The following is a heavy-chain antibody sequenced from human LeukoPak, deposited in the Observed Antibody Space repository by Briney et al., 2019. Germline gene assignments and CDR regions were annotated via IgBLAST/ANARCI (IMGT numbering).Heavy chain of an antibody. D-gene: IGHD3-22*01. CDR1: GGTFSSYA. Sequence: GASVKVSCKASGGTFSSYAISWVRQAPGQGLEWMGRINPNSGGTNYAQKFQGRVTMTRDTSISTAYMELSRLRSDDTAVYYCARDWGYYYDSSGYSDAFDIWGQGTMVTVSS. J-gene: IGHJ3*02. CDR3: ARDWGYYYDSSGYSDAFDI. V-gene: IGHV1-2*06. CDR2: INPNSGGT.